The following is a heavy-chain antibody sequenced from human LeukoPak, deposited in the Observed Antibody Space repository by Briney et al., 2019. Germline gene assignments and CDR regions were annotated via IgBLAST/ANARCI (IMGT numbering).Heavy chain of an antibody. CDR2: IKSKVNGGTT. J-gene: IGHJ4*02. CDR3: ARGIGIGTMVRGVIIPPDY. Sequence: GGSLRLSCVVSGITFSNAWMNWVRQTPGKGLEWVGRIKSKVNGGTTDYAAPVKGRFTISRDDSKNTLYLQMSSLRTEDTAVYYCARGIGIGTMVRGVIIPPDYWGQGTLVTVSS. D-gene: IGHD3-10*01. V-gene: IGHV3-15*07. CDR1: GITFSNAW.